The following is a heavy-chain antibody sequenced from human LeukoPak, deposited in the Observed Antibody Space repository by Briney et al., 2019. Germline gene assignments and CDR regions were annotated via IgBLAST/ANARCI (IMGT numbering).Heavy chain of an antibody. D-gene: IGHD3-10*01. J-gene: IGHJ4*02. CDR2: IRYDGSNK. Sequence: GGSLRLSCAASGFTFSSYGMHWVRQAPGKGLEWVAFIRYDGSNKYYADSVKGRFTISRDNSKNTLYLQMNSLRAEDTAVYYCAKDHRITMVRGVSPAFDYWGQGTLVTVSS. CDR3: AKDHRITMVRGVSPAFDY. CDR1: GFTFSSYG. V-gene: IGHV3-30*02.